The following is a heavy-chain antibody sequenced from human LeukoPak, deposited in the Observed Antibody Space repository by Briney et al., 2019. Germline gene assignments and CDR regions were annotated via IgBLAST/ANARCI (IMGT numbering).Heavy chain of an antibody. Sequence: SETLSLTCTVSGGSISSYYWSWIRQPPGKGLEWIGYIYYSGSTNYNPSLKSRVTISVDTSKNQFSLKLSSVTAADTAVYYCARDGYTNNWFDPWGQGTLVTVFS. J-gene: IGHJ5*02. D-gene: IGHD5-24*01. CDR1: GGSISSYY. V-gene: IGHV4-59*01. CDR2: IYYSGST. CDR3: ARDGYTNNWFDP.